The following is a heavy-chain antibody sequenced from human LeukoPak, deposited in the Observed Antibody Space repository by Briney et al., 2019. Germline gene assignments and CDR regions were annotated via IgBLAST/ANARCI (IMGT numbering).Heavy chain of an antibody. V-gene: IGHV5-51*01. J-gene: IGHJ4*02. D-gene: IGHD4-17*01. CDR3: ARGFRGYGDFYFDY. CDR2: IYPGDSDT. CDR1: GYSFTSYW. Sequence: GESLKISCKGSGYSFTSYWIGWVRQMPGKGLEWMGIIYPGDSDTRYSPSFQGQVTISADTSISTAYMELSRLTSDDTAVYYCARGFRGYGDFYFDYWGQGTLVTVSS.